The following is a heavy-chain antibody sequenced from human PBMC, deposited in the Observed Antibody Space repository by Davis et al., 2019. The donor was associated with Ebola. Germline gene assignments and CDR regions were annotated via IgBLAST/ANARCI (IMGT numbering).Heavy chain of an antibody. Sequence: PGGSLRLSCAASGFTFSSYAMSWVRQAPGKGLVWVSCINRDGSTTTYADSVKDRFTISRDNAKNTLYLQMNNLRVEDTAVYYCATLPGYYWGQGTLVTVSS. CDR1: GFTFSSYA. V-gene: IGHV3-74*03. J-gene: IGHJ4*02. D-gene: IGHD1-26*01. CDR3: ATLPGYY. CDR2: INRDGSTT.